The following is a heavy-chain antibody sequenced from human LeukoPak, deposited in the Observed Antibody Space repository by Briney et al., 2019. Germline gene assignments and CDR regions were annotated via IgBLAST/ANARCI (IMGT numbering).Heavy chain of an antibody. J-gene: IGHJ4*02. CDR1: GFTFSSYA. D-gene: IGHD5-12*01. CDR3: ARVNPNSGYDYCLDY. V-gene: IGHV3-30*04. Sequence: PGGSLRLSCAASGFTFSSYAMHWVRQAPGKGLEWVAVISYDGSNKYYADSVKGRFTISRDNSKNTLYLQMNSLRAEDTAVYYCARVNPNSGYDYCLDYWGQETLVTVSS. CDR2: ISYDGSNK.